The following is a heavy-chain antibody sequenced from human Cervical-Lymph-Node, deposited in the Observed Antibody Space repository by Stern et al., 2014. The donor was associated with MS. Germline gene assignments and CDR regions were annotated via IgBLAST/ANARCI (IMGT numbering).Heavy chain of an antibody. Sequence: VQLLESGGGVVQPGRSLRLSFAASGFTFSSYGMHWVRPAPGKGLEGVAVIWDDGSNKYYADSVKGRFTISRDNSKNTLYLQMNSLRAEDTAVYYCAREKVDTYYYYYYGMDVWGQGTTVTVSS. CDR1: GFTFSSYG. CDR2: IWDDGSNK. J-gene: IGHJ6*02. CDR3: AREKVDTYYYYYYGMDV. D-gene: IGHD2-15*01. V-gene: IGHV3-33*01.